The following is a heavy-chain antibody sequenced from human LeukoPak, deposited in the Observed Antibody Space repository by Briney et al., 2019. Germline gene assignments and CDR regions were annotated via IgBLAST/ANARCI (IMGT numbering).Heavy chain of an antibody. V-gene: IGHV3-21*01. Sequence: GGSLRLSCAASGFTFSSYSMNWVRQAPGKGLEWVSSISSSSSYIYYADSVKGRFTISRDNAKNSLYLQMNSLRAEDTAVYYCEVLWLGEAFDIWGQGTIVTVSS. D-gene: IGHD3-10*01. CDR3: EVLWLGEAFDI. CDR1: GFTFSSYS. CDR2: ISSSSSYI. J-gene: IGHJ3*02.